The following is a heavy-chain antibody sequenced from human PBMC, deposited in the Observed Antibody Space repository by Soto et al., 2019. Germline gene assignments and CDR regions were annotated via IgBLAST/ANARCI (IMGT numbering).Heavy chain of an antibody. CDR1: GFTFSNYW. V-gene: IGHV3-74*01. CDR3: APRHCTNGVCYNWH. CDR2: INSDGTST. Sequence: EVQLVESGGGLVQPGESLRLSCAASGFTFSNYWMHWVRQAPGKGLEWVTHINSDGTSTSFADSVKGRFTISRDNAKNTLYLQVDSLRAEDTAVYYCAPRHCTNGVCYNWHWGQGTLVTVSS. D-gene: IGHD2-8*01. J-gene: IGHJ4*02.